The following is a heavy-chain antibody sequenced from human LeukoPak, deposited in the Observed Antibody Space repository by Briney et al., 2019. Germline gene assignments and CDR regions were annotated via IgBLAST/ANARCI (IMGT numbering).Heavy chain of an antibody. J-gene: IGHJ6*04. CDR3: ASWLGSGGSCPRVGDV. D-gene: IGHD2-15*01. CDR1: GLTFSSYW. V-gene: IGHV3-7*01. CDR2: IKQNGSEK. Sequence: GGSLRLSCAASGLTFSSYWMSWVRQAPGKGLEWVANIKQNGSEKYYVDSVKGRFTISRDNAKNSLYLQMNSLRAEDTAVYYCASWLGSGGSCPRVGDVWGKGTTVTVSS.